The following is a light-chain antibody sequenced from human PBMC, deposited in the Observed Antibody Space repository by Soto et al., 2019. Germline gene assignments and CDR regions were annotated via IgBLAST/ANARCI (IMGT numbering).Light chain of an antibody. CDR1: QSINSW. Sequence: DIQMTQSPSTLSASVGDRLTITCRASQSINSWLAWYQQKPGKAPKILIYKASSLESGVPSRFSGSASGTEFTLTISSLQPDDFAPYYCQQYNTYPWTFGQGTKVEVK. CDR3: QQYNTYPWT. CDR2: KAS. J-gene: IGKJ1*01. V-gene: IGKV1-5*03.